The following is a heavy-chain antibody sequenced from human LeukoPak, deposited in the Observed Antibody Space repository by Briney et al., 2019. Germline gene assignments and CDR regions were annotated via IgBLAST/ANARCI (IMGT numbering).Heavy chain of an antibody. CDR3: GRGVWSSIWDDAFDI. CDR1: TGYNCIYY. Sequence: PSETLSLTATVYTGYNCIYYWRRQRQPPGKGLEWIGYIYYSWSTNYNPSLKSRVTISVDTSKNQFSLKLSSVTAADTAVYYCGRGVWSSIWDDAFDIWGQGTMVTVSS. V-gene: IGHV4-59*01. CDR2: IYYSWST. D-gene: IGHD6-13*01. J-gene: IGHJ3*02.